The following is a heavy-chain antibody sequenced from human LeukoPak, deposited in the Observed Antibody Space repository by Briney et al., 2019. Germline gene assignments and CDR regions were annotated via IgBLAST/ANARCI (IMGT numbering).Heavy chain of an antibody. J-gene: IGHJ4*02. CDR2: INGDGSST. V-gene: IGHV3-74*01. D-gene: IGHD3-16*01. Sequence: GGSLRLSCAPSGFTFRSYWMHWVRQAPGKGLVWVSRINGDGSSTTYADSVEGRFTISRDNARNTLYLQMNSLRAEDTAVYYCARGRYYLDYWGQGTLVTVSS. CDR3: ARGRYYLDY. CDR1: GFTFRSYW.